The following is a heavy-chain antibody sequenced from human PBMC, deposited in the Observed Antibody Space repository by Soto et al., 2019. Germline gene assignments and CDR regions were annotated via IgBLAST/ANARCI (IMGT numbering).Heavy chain of an antibody. CDR2: IRGGGGST. CDR1: GFTFSSYG. Sequence: GGSLRLSCAASGFTFSSYGMIWVRQAPGKGLEWVSVIRGGGGSTYYADSAKGRFTIYSDNSKNTLYLQMNGLRAEDTAVYYYAKDRNCCWPFDYWGQGTLVTVSS. J-gene: IGHJ4*02. V-gene: IGHV3-23*01. CDR3: AKDRNCCWPFDY. D-gene: IGHD2-15*01.